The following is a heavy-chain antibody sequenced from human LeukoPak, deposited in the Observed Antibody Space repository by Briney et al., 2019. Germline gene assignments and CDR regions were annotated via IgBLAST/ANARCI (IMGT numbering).Heavy chain of an antibody. J-gene: IGHJ4*02. CDR1: GFTFSNFA. CDR2: ISPSGSA. Sequence: PGGSLRLSCAASGFTFSNFAMSRVRQAPGKGLEWVSVISPSGSAYNADPVKGRFTISRDNSKDTVYLQMDSLRAEDTATYYCAKSRSAMVRGVIEYWGQGTLVTVSS. D-gene: IGHD3-10*01. V-gene: IGHV3-23*01. CDR3: AKSRSAMVRGVIEY.